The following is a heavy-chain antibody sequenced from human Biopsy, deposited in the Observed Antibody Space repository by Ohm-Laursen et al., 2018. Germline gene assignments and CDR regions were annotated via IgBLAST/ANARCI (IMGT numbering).Heavy chain of an antibody. CDR1: GGTFSNYG. CDR3: ATKLTGYFHH. Sequence: SVKVSCKAPGGTFSNYGVNWVRQAPGQGLEWLGGNIPILGTGNYAQKFQERVTVAADTSTSTATMELRSLRSDDTAVYYCATKLTGYFHHWGQGTLVIVSS. J-gene: IGHJ1*01. V-gene: IGHV1-69*06. CDR2: NIPILGTG. D-gene: IGHD3-9*01.